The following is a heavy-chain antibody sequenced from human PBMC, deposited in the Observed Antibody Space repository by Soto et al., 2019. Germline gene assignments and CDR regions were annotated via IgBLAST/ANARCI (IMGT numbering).Heavy chain of an antibody. CDR3: TTGDVYYYGSGSYPTYY. CDR2: IKSKTDGGTT. CDR1: GFTFSNAW. V-gene: IGHV3-15*01. Sequence: SCAASGFTFSNAWMSWVRQAPGKGLEWVGRIKSKTDGGTTDYAAPVKGRFTISRDDSKNTLYLQMNSLKTEDTAVYYCTTGDVYYYGSGSYPTYYWGQGTLVTVSS. D-gene: IGHD3-10*01. J-gene: IGHJ4*02.